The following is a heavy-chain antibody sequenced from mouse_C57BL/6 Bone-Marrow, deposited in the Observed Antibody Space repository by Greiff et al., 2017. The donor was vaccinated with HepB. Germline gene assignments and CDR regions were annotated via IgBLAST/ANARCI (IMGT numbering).Heavy chain of an antibody. CDR2: ISSGSSTI. J-gene: IGHJ3*01. CDR3: AKPLYYCSRRTWFAY. V-gene: IGHV5-17*01. D-gene: IGHD1-1*01. Sequence: EVKVVDSGGGLVKPGGSLKLSCAASGFTFSDYGMHWVRQAPEKGLEWVAYISSGSSTIYYADTVKGRFTISRDNAKNTLFLQMTSLRSEDTAMYYCAKPLYYCSRRTWFAYWGQGTLVTVSA. CDR1: GFTFSDYG.